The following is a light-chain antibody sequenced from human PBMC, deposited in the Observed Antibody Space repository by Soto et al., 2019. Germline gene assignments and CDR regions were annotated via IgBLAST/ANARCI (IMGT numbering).Light chain of an antibody. Sequence: TVLTQAPGTLALSPGERANLSCRASQSVSSSYLAWYQQKPGQAPRLLIYGASSRATGIPDRFSGSGSGTEFTLTISSLQSEDFAVYYCQQYNKWPSFGQGTKVDIK. CDR3: QQYNKWPS. J-gene: IGKJ1*01. CDR1: QSVSSSY. CDR2: GAS. V-gene: IGKV3-20*01.